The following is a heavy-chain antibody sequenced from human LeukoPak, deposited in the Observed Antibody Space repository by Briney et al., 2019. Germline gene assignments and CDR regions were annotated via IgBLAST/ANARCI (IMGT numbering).Heavy chain of an antibody. J-gene: IGHJ4*02. D-gene: IGHD6-19*01. Sequence: SVKVSCKASGYTFTSYAMHWVRQAPGQRLEWMGWINAGNGNTKYSQKFQGRVTITRDTSASTAYMELSSLRSEDTAVYYCASEGYSSGWYGVFDYWGQGTLVTVSS. V-gene: IGHV1-3*01. CDR3: ASEGYSSGWYGVFDY. CDR1: GYTFTSYA. CDR2: INAGNGNT.